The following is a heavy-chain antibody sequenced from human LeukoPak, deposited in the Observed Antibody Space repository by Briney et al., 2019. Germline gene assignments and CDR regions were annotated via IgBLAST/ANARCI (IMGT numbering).Heavy chain of an antibody. CDR2: ISSSSSQI. J-gene: IGHJ4*02. Sequence: GGSLRLSCAASGFTFSRYSMTWVRQAPGKGLEWVSSISSSSSQIYYADSVKGRFTISRDNSKNTLYLQMNSLRAEDTAVYYCARVVPPTDYGSGSYFWDPYYFDYWGQGTLVTVSS. D-gene: IGHD3-10*01. V-gene: IGHV3-21*04. CDR1: GFTFSRYS. CDR3: ARVVPPTDYGSGSYFWDPYYFDY.